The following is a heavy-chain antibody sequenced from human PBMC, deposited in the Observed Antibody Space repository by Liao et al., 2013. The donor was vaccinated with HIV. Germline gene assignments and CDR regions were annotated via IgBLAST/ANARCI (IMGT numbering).Heavy chain of an antibody. J-gene: IGHJ4*02. D-gene: IGHD3-16*01. Sequence: QVQLQESGPALVKPSETLSLTCTVSGGSITSSTYYWGWIRQPPGKGLEWIGSIYYSGSTYYNPSLKSRVTISVDTSKNQFSLKLSSVTAADTAVYYCARGLKPDYWGQGTLVTVSS. CDR1: GGSITSSTYY. CDR2: IYYSGST. CDR3: ARGLKPDY. V-gene: IGHV4-39*07.